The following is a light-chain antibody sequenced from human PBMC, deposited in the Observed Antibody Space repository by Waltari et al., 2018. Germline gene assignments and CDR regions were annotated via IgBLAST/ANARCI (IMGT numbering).Light chain of an antibody. V-gene: IGLV3-25*03. Sequence: SYELTQPPSVSVSPGQTARSTCSGDALTNQYAYWYQQKPGQAPVLGIYKDNERPSGIPERFSGSGSGTTVTLTISGVQAEDEADYYCQSTDSSGTLRVFGGGTYLTVL. J-gene: IGLJ3*02. CDR1: ALTNQY. CDR3: QSTDSSGTLRV. CDR2: KDN.